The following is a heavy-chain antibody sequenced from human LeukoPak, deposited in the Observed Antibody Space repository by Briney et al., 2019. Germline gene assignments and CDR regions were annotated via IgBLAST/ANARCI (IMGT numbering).Heavy chain of an antibody. V-gene: IGHV3-30*02. J-gene: IGHJ4*02. CDR1: GFTFSSYG. CDR2: IRYDGSNK. D-gene: IGHD6-19*01. CDR3: AKPQPDSSGWLFDY. Sequence: GGSLRLSCAASGFTFSSYGMHWVRQAPGKGLEWVAFIRYDGSNKYYADSVKGRFTISRDNSKNTLYLQMNSLRAEDTAVYCCAKPQPDSSGWLFDYWGQGTLVTVSS.